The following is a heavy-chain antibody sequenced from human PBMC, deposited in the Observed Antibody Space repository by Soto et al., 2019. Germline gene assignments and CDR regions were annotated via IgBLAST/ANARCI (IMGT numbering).Heavy chain of an antibody. Sequence: ETLSLTCTVSGGSISSSSYYWGWIRQPPGKGLEWIGSIYYSGSTYYNPSLKSRVTISVDTSKSQFSLKLSSVTAADTAVYYCARLFYDFWSGYPYYFDYWGQGTLVTVSS. CDR3: ARLFYDFWSGYPYYFDY. CDR1: GGSISSSSYY. D-gene: IGHD3-3*01. J-gene: IGHJ4*02. CDR2: IYYSGST. V-gene: IGHV4-39*01.